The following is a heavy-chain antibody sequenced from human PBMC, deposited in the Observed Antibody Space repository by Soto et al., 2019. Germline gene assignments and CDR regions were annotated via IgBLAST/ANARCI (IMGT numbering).Heavy chain of an antibody. Sequence: SETLSLTCTVSGGSIISGDYYFSCMRQPPGSGLEWIGYIYYSGSTYYNPSLKSRVTISVDTSKNQFSLKLSSVTAADTAVYYCARLRKVVRGVNWFDPWGQGTPVTVSS. CDR2: IYYSGST. CDR3: ARLRKVVRGVNWFDP. D-gene: IGHD3-10*01. V-gene: IGHV4-30-4*01. CDR1: GGSIISGDYY. J-gene: IGHJ5*02.